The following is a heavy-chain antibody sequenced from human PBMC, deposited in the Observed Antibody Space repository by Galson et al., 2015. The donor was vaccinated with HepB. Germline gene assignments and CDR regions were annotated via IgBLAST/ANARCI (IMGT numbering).Heavy chain of an antibody. J-gene: IGHJ5*02. CDR2: IWNDGNNK. V-gene: IGHV3-33*01. CDR3: ARGRYCSTSKCYAGKEWFDP. D-gene: IGHD2-2*01. CDR1: GFTFTNYG. Sequence: SLRLSCAASGFTFTNYGMHWVRQAPGKGLERVAVIWNDGNNKYYADSVKGRFTISRDNSKNTLYLQMNSLSAEDTAVYYCARGRYCSTSKCYAGKEWFDPWGQGTLVTVSS.